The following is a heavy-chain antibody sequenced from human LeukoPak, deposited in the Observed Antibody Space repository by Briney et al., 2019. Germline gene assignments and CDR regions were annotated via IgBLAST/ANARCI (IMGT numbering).Heavy chain of an antibody. J-gene: IGHJ4*02. CDR1: GYTFTSYG. CDR2: ISAYNGNT. Sequence: ASVKVSCKASGYTFTSYGISWVRQAPGQGLEWMGWISAYNGNTNYAQKLQGRVTMTTDTSTSTAYMELRSLRSDDTAVYYCARDHYDFWSGYADYWGQGTLVTVSS. D-gene: IGHD3-3*01. V-gene: IGHV1-18*01. CDR3: ARDHYDFWSGYADY.